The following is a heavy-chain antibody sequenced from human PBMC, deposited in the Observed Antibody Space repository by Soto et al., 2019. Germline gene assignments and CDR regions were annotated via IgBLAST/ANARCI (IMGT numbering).Heavy chain of an antibody. CDR1: GFTFTTFD. CDR3: AKGAWLGY. Sequence: EVQLLESGGGLVQPGASLRLSCAASGFTFTTFDMSWARQAPGKRLEWVSVVRGRDGSTSYADSLKGRFTISKDSSKNTLYLQMNSLRAEDTALYYCAKGAWLGYCGQGTLVTVSS. V-gene: IGHV3-23*01. CDR2: VRGRDGST. J-gene: IGHJ4*02. D-gene: IGHD5-12*01.